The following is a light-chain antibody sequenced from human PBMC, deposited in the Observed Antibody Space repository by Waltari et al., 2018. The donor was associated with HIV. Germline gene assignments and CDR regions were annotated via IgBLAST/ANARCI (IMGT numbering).Light chain of an antibody. V-gene: IGLV1-51*01. Sequence: QSVLTQPPSVSAAPGQKVTISCSGSSSKIGNNYVTWYQQPPGTAPKLLIYDKNTRTSGISDRFAGAKSGTSATLGITGLQTGDEADYYCGTWDSSLSAGGVFGGGTKLTVL. CDR3: GTWDSSLSAGGV. CDR2: DKN. J-gene: IGLJ2*01. CDR1: SSKIGNNY.